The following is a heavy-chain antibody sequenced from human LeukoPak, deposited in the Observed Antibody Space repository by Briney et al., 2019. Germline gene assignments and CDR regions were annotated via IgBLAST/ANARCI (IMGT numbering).Heavy chain of an antibody. Sequence: GGSLRLSCAPSGFTFSTYAMNWVRQAPGKGLEWVSGISGSAISTYYADSVKGRFTISRDNSKNTLYLQMNSLRAEDTAVYYCAKSKDAVNWYSDLWGRGSLVTVSS. J-gene: IGHJ2*01. D-gene: IGHD3-16*02. CDR2: ISGSAIST. CDR3: AKSKDAVNWYSDL. CDR1: GFTFSTYA. V-gene: IGHV3-23*01.